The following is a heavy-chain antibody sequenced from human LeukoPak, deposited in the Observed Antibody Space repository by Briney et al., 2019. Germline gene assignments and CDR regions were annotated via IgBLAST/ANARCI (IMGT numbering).Heavy chain of an antibody. D-gene: IGHD2-15*01. J-gene: IGHJ3*02. CDR3: ARGHIVVVVATTRSDAFDM. CDR2: INHRGST. V-gene: IGHV4-34*01. Sequence: SETLSLTCAVYSGTFSGYYWSWIRQPPGKGLEWIGEINHRGSTNYNPSLKSRVTISVDTSKNQVSLKLNSVTAAGTAVYYCARGHIVVVVATTRSDAFDMWGQGTMVTASS. CDR1: SGTFSGYY.